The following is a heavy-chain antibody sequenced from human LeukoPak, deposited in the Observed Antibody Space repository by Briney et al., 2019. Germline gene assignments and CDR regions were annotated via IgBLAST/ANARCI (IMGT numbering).Heavy chain of an antibody. J-gene: IGHJ6*03. CDR1: GGSISSHY. V-gene: IGHV4-4*07. CDR3: ARDGVASDPYYYYYMDV. Sequence: SETLSLTCTVSGGSISSHYWSWIRQPAGKGLEWIGRIYTSGSTNYNPSLKSRVTMSVDKTKNQFSLKLNSVTAADTAVYYCARDGVASDPYYYYYMDVWGKGTTVTISS. D-gene: IGHD3-3*01. CDR2: IYTSGST.